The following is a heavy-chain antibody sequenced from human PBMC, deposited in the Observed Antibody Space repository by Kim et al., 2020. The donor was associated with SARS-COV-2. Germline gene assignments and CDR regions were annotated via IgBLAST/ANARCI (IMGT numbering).Heavy chain of an antibody. CDR1: GFTITGHY. Sequence: ASVKVSCKASGFTITGHYMHWVRQAPGQGLEWVAWINPTNGATNFAQKFEGRVTLTRDTSINTVYMELSRLRSDDTAVYYCVIVIGDLVYCTRISCYAMDVWGQGTTVTVS. D-gene: IGHD2-8*01. J-gene: IGHJ6*01. V-gene: IGHV1-2*02. CDR3: VIVIGDLVYCTRISCYAMDV. CDR2: INPTNGAT.